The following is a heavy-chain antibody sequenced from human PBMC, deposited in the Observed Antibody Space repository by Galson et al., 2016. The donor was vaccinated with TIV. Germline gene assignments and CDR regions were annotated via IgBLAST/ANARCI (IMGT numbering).Heavy chain of an antibody. D-gene: IGHD3-3*01. V-gene: IGHV1-46*01. J-gene: IGHJ6*01. Sequence: SVKVSCKASGYTFTRYYTHWVRQAPGQGLEWMGIINPTGGSTTYAQKFQGRLTMTRDTSTSTVYMELNSLRSEDTAVYYCARGGVRDTMRFIYYNGMDVWGQGTTVAVSS. CDR3: ARGGVRDTMRFIYYNGMDV. CDR2: INPTGGST. CDR1: GYTFTRYY.